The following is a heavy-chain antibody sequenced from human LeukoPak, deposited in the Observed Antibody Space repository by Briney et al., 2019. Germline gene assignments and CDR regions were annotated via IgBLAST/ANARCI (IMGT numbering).Heavy chain of an antibody. CDR3: ARGFLTTVNY. CDR2: INHSGST. CDR1: GGSFSNYY. Sequence: SETLSLTCAVYGGSFSNYYWSWIRQPPGKGLEWIGEINHSGSTNYNPSLKSRVTISVDTSKHQFSLNLSAVTAADAAVYYCARGFLTTVNYWGQGTLVTVSS. J-gene: IGHJ4*02. V-gene: IGHV4-34*01. D-gene: IGHD4-17*01.